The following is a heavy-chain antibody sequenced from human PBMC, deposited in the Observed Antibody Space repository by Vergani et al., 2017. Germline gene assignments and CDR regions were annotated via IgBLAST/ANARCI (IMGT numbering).Heavy chain of an antibody. CDR2: ISFDGTNE. J-gene: IGHJ4*02. Sequence: QVQLVESGGGVVQPGTSLRLSCVVSGFALNRHAMYWVRQAPGKGLEWVVGISFDGTNEYYPDLVKGRFTFSRYIAKNTLYLQVRSLRLEDTGVYHCVRDRGLCAGGRCYTEAWDYWGQGTPVTVSS. V-gene: IGHV3-30-3*01. D-gene: IGHD2-2*02. CDR3: VRDRGLCAGGRCYTEAWDY. CDR1: GFALNRHA.